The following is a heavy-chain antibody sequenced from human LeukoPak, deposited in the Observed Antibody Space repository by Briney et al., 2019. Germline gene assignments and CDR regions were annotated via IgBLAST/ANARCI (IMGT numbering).Heavy chain of an antibody. D-gene: IGHD3-3*01. Sequence: SQTLSLTCAISGDSVSSNSAAWNWIRQSPSRGLEWLGRTYYRSKWYNDYAVSVRSRITINPDTSKNQLSLQLNSVTPEDTAVYYCARGGTYDFWSGSLYYYYGMDVWGQGTTVTVSS. CDR2: TYYRSKWYN. CDR1: GDSVSSNSAA. CDR3: ARGGTYDFWSGSLYYYYGMDV. J-gene: IGHJ6*02. V-gene: IGHV6-1*01.